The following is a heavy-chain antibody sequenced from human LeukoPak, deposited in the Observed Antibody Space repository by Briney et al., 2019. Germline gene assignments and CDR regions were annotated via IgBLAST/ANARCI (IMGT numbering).Heavy chain of an antibody. CDR3: ARVGTAVTTYGVDV. D-gene: IGHD4-17*01. CDR1: GFPFNSNH. J-gene: IGHJ6*02. Sequence: PGGSLRLSCAASGFPFNSNHMGWVRQAPGKGLEWVSVIYSGGNTYYADSVKGRFTISRDNSKNSLYLQMNSLRAEDTALFYCARVGTAVTTYGVDVWGQGTTVTVSS. V-gene: IGHV3-53*01. CDR2: IYSGGNT.